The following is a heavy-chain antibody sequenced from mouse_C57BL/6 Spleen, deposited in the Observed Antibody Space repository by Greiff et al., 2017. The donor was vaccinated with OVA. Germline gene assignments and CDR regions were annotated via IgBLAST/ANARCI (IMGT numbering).Heavy chain of an antibody. CDR3: ARSRSNYGYYFDY. D-gene: IGHD2-5*01. CDR2: ILPGSGST. CDR1: GYTFTGSW. Sequence: QVQLQQSGAELMKPGASVKLSCKATGYTFTGSWIEWVKQRPGHGLEWIGEILPGSGSTNSNEKFKGKATFTEATSSNTAYMQLSSLTTEDSAIYYCARSRSNYGYYFDYWGQGTTLTVSS. J-gene: IGHJ2*01. V-gene: IGHV1-9*01.